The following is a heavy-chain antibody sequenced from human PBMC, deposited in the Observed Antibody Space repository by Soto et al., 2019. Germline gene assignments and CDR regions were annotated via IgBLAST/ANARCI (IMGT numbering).Heavy chain of an antibody. D-gene: IGHD6-13*01. CDR1: GGSFGGYY. Sequence: SETLSLTCAVYGGSFGGYYWSWIRQPPGKGLEWIGEINHSGSTNYNPSLKSRVTISVDTSKNQFSLKLSSVTAADTAVYYCARDQGSSSWFRYYYYYGMDVWGQGTTVTVSS. CDR2: INHSGST. J-gene: IGHJ6*02. V-gene: IGHV4-34*01. CDR3: ARDQGSSSWFRYYYYYGMDV.